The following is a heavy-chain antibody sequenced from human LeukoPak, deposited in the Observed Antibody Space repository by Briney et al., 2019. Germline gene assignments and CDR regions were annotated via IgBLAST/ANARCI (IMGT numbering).Heavy chain of an antibody. V-gene: IGHV3-21*01. CDR3: ARVRGYYDSSGYYRIDY. J-gene: IGHJ4*02. CDR1: GFTFSSYS. D-gene: IGHD3-22*01. Sequence: KPGGSLRLSCAASGFTFSSYSMNWVRQAPGKGLEWVSSISSSSSYIYYADSVKGRFTISRGNAKNSLYLQMNSLRAEDTAVYYCARVRGYYDSSGYYRIDYWGQGTLVTVSS. CDR2: ISSSSSYI.